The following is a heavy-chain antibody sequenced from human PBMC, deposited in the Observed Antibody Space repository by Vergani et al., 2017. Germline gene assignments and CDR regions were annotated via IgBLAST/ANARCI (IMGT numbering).Heavy chain of an antibody. V-gene: IGHV5-51*03. CDR2: IYPLNSET. CDR3: AIRRHSGAYFLAPNWSDP. CDR1: GDNFNNYW. Sequence: EVQLIQSGTEVRKPGESLKISCKDSGDNFNNYWIGWVRQMPGKGLEWMAVIYPLNSETVYSPSFQGQVTISSDKSINTAYLQWSSLKATDTAMYYWAIRRHSGAYFLAPNWSDPWGQGTLVTVSS. J-gene: IGHJ5*02. D-gene: IGHD3-10*01.